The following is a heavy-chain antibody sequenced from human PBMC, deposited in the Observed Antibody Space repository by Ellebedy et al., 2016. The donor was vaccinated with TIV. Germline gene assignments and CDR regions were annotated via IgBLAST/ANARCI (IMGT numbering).Heavy chain of an antibody. CDR2: ISSSSSTI. CDR3: ARDIVVVPAASPDDY. CDR1: GFTFSSYS. D-gene: IGHD2-2*01. Sequence: GESLKISCAASGFTFSSYSMNWVRQAPGKGLEWVSYISSSSSTIYYADSVKGRFTISRDNAKNSLYLQMNSLRAEDTAVYYCARDIVVVPAASPDDYWGQGTLVTVSS. J-gene: IGHJ4*02. V-gene: IGHV3-48*01.